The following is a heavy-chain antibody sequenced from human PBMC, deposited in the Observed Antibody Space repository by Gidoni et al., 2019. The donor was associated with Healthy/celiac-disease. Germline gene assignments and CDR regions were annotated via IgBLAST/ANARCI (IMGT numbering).Heavy chain of an antibody. V-gene: IGHV3-74*01. CDR2: INSEGGST. J-gene: IGHJ5*02. Sequence: EVQLVESGGGLVQPGGSLRLACAASGFTFSSYGLPWVRQAPGKGLVWVSRINSEGGSTSYADSVKGRFTISRDNAKNTLYLQMNSLRAEDTAVYYCARERIAARGWFDPWGQGTLVTVSS. CDR3: ARERIAARGWFDP. D-gene: IGHD6-6*01. CDR1: GFTFSSYG.